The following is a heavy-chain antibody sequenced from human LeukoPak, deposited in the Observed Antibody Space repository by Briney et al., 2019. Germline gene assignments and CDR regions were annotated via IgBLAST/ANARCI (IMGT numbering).Heavy chain of an antibody. CDR3: AKNPYYDFWSGYPYYNWFDP. V-gene: IGHV3-23*01. D-gene: IGHD3-3*01. J-gene: IGHJ5*02. Sequence: GGSLRLSCAASGFTFSSYAMSWVRQAPGKGLEWVSAISGSGGSTYYADSVKGRFTISRDNSKNTLYLQMNSLRAEDTAVYYCAKNPYYDFWSGYPYYNWFDPWGQGTLVTVSS. CDR2: ISGSGGST. CDR1: GFTFSSYA.